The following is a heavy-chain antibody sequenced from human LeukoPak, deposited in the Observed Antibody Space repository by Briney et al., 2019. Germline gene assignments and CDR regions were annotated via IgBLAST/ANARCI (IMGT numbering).Heavy chain of an antibody. CDR3: ARDRGSDYYDSSGYSYYFDY. V-gene: IGHV3-48*03. CDR1: GFTFCSYE. Sequence: GGSLTLYCAASGFTFCSYEMNWLRQAPGKGLEWVFYISSSGSNIYYADSVKCRFTISRDNAKNSLYLQMNSLRAEDTAVYYCARDRGSDYYDSSGYSYYFDYWGQGTLVTVSS. J-gene: IGHJ4*02. D-gene: IGHD3-22*01. CDR2: ISSSGSNI.